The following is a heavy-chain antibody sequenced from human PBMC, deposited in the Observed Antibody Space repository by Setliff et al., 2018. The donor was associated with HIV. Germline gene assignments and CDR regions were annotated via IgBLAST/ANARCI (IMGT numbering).Heavy chain of an antibody. CDR1: GFTFSDYY. CDR3: ARDRGVYCISSSCYSPVDAFDI. J-gene: IGHJ3*02. D-gene: IGHD2-2*01. V-gene: IGHV1-8*02. Sequence: VASVKVSCKASGFTFSDYYMHWVRQAPGQGLEWMGWMNPNSGNTGYAQKFQGRVTMTRNTSISTAYMELSSLRSDDTAVYYCARDRGVYCISSSCYSPVDAFDIWGQGTMVTVSS. CDR2: MNPNSGNT.